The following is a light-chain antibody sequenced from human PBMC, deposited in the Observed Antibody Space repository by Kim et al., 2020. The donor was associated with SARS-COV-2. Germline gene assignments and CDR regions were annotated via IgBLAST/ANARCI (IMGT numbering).Light chain of an antibody. Sequence: ASVGDRVTITCRASQDIRNDLGWYQQNTGRAPNRLIYGASSLQSGVPSRFSGSGSGTEFTLTISSVQPEDFATYCCLQHSTYPITFGQGTRLEIK. CDR3: LQHSTYPIT. CDR2: GAS. V-gene: IGKV1-17*01. CDR1: QDIRND. J-gene: IGKJ5*01.